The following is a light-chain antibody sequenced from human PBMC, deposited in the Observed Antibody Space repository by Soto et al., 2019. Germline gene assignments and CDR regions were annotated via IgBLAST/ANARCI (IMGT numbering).Light chain of an antibody. CDR2: GAY. Sequence: EIVLTQFPGILSLSPGERATLSCRASQSVGNNLAWYQQKPGQAPRLLIYGAYTRATGIPARFSGSGSGTDFTLTISSLQSEDFAVYYCQHYNYWPPKTFGQGTKV. J-gene: IGKJ1*01. CDR1: QSVGNN. V-gene: IGKV3-15*01. CDR3: QHYNYWPPKT.